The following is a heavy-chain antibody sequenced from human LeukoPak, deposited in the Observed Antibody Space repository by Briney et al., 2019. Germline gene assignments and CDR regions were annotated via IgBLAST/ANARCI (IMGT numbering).Heavy chain of an antibody. V-gene: IGHV4-38-2*02. Sequence: SETLSLTCTVSGYSISSGYYWGWIRQPPGKGLEWIGSIYHSGSTYYNPSLKSRVTISVDTSKNQFSLKLSSVTAADTAVYYCARGVVPAAIKGRGYYFDYWGQGTLVTVSS. CDR2: IYHSGST. CDR1: GYSISSGYY. D-gene: IGHD2-2*02. J-gene: IGHJ4*02. CDR3: ARGVVPAAIKGRGYYFDY.